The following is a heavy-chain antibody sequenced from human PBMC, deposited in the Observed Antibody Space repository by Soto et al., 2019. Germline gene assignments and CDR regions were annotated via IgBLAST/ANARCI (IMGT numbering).Heavy chain of an antibody. CDR3: ASGVTATSLVAFDI. CDR1: GYTFTSYD. Sequence: ASVKVSCKASGYTFTSYDINWVRQATGQGLEWMGWMNPNSGNTGYAQKFRGRVSMTRNTSISTAYMELSSLRSEDTAVYYCASGVTATSLVAFDIWGQGTMVTVSS. D-gene: IGHD2-15*01. V-gene: IGHV1-8*01. CDR2: MNPNSGNT. J-gene: IGHJ3*02.